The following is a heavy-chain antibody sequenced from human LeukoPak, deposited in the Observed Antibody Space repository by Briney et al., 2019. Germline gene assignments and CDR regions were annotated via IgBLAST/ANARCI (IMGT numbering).Heavy chain of an antibody. Sequence: SETLSLTCAVYGGSFSGYYWSWIRQPPGKGLEWIGEINHSGSTNYNPSLKSRVTISVDTSKNQFSLKLSSVTAADTAVYYCARGRLLWFENYGMDVWGQGTTVTVSS. V-gene: IGHV4-34*01. CDR3: ARGRLLWFENYGMDV. CDR2: INHSGST. D-gene: IGHD3-10*01. J-gene: IGHJ6*02. CDR1: GGSFSGYY.